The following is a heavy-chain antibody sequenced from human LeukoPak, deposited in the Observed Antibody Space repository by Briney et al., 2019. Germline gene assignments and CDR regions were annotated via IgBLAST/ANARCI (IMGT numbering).Heavy chain of an antibody. CDR1: GYSFIDYW. D-gene: IGHD6-19*01. V-gene: IGHV5-51*01. CDR3: VRRGIEVAGIDK. J-gene: IGHJ4*02. Sequence: GESLKISCKGSGYSFIDYWIGWVRQMPGKGLEWMGIIYPRDSITRYSPSFRGQVAISADKSISTAYLLWSSLEASDTAMYYCVRRGIEVAGIDKWGQGTLVTVSS. CDR2: IYPRDSIT.